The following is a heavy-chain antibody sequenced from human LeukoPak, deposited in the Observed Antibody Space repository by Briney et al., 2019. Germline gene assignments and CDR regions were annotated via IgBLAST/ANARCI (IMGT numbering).Heavy chain of an antibody. Sequence: ASVKVSCKASGYTFTSYDINWVRQATEQGLEWMGWMNPNRGNTGYAQKFQGRVTMTRNTSISTAYMELSSLRSGDTAVYYCARRGMYDFWSGYFRGRSWFDPWGQGTLVTVSS. CDR1: GYTFTSYD. J-gene: IGHJ5*02. CDR3: ARRGMYDFWSGYFRGRSWFDP. D-gene: IGHD3-3*01. CDR2: MNPNRGNT. V-gene: IGHV1-8*01.